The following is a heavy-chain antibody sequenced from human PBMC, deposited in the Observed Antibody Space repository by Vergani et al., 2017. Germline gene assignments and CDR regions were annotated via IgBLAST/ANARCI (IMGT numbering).Heavy chain of an antibody. D-gene: IGHD3-22*01. Sequence: QLQLQESGPGLVKPSETLSLTCTVSGGSISSSSYNWGWIRQPPGKGLEWMGSIHYSGSTYYNPSLKRRVTISVDTSKNQFSLKLSSVTAADTAVYYCARGIRDYYDSGGYRDYWGQGTLVTVSS. CDR1: GGSISSSSYN. CDR2: IHYSGST. V-gene: IGHV4-39*01. J-gene: IGHJ4*02. CDR3: ARGIRDYYDSGGYRDY.